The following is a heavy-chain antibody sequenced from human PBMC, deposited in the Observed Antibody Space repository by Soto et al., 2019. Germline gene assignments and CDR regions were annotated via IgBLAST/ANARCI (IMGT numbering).Heavy chain of an antibody. V-gene: IGHV3-23*01. CDR3: AKNYYFDS. CDR1: GFTFSSYA. CDR2: INIVGGAT. J-gene: IGHJ4*02. Sequence: GGSLRLSCAAFGFTFSSYAMSWVRQAPGKGLEWVSSINIVGGATNFADSVKGRFTISRDDSKNTVYLQMNSLRAEDTAVYYCAKNYYFDSWGQGTLVTVSS.